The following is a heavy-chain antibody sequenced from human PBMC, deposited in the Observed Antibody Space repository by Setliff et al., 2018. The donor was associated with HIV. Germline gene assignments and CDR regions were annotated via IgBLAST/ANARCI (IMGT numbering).Heavy chain of an antibody. Sequence: PSETLSLTCAVYGGSFSGYYWSWIRQPPGKGLEWIGEINHSGSTNYNPSLKNRVTISVDTSKNQFSLKLNSVTAADTAVYYCARGAGYYGSGSSLPLGYWGQGTLVTVSS. CDR1: GGSFSGYY. J-gene: IGHJ4*02. CDR2: INHSGST. V-gene: IGHV4-34*01. D-gene: IGHD3-10*01. CDR3: ARGAGYYGSGSSLPLGY.